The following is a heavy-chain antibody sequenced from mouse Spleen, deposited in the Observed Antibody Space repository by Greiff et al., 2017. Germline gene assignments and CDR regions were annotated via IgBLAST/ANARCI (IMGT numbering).Heavy chain of an antibody. CDR1: GFTFSSYA. J-gene: IGHJ2*01. D-gene: IGHD3-1*01. V-gene: IGHV5-9-3*01. CDR2: ISSGGGNT. CDR3: ARQGQLGPFDY. Sequence: EVQLVESGGGLVKLGGSLKLSCAASGFTFSSYAMSWVRQTPEKRLEWVATISSGGGNTYYPDSVKGRSTISRDNAKNTLYLQMSSLKSEDTAMYYCARQGQLGPFDYWGQGTTLTVSS.